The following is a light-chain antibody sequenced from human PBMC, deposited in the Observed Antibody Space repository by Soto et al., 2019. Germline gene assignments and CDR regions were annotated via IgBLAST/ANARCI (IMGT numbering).Light chain of an antibody. CDR3: SSYTTISPFV. CDR2: EGS. J-gene: IGLJ1*01. CDR1: SNDVGGYNY. Sequence: QSVLTQPASVSGSPGQSITISCTGTSNDVGGYNYVSWYQQHPGKAPKLIIYEGSKRPSGISNHFSGSKSGNTASLTISGLQAEDEADYYCSSYTTISPFVFGTGTKLTVL. V-gene: IGLV2-14*01.